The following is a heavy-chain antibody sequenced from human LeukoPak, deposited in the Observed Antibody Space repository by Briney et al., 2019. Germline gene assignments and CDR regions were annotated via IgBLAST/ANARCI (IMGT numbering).Heavy chain of an antibody. J-gene: IGHJ6*02. V-gene: IGHV3-21*01. CDR3: ARIPLVATIYYGMDV. CDR2: ISSSSSYI. Sequence: GGSLRLSCAASGFTFSSYSMNWVRQAPGKGLEWVSSISSSSSYIYYADSAKGRFTISRDNAKNSLYLQMNSLRAEDTAVYYCARIPLVATIYYGMDVWGQGTTVTVSS. CDR1: GFTFSSYS. D-gene: IGHD5-12*01.